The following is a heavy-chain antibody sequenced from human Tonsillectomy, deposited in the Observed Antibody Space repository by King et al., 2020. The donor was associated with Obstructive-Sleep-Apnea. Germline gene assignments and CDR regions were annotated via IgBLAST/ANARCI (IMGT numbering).Heavy chain of an antibody. V-gene: IGHV3-30*04. Sequence: VQLVESGGGVVQPGRSLRLSCVVSGFTFRNIGMHWFRQAPDKGLEWVASISFDGSEKYYADSVRGRLTISRDNSKSTLYLHMNSLRGEDTAIYYCTRDAVPTKYFDPWGQGTLVTVSP. D-gene: IGHD5-12*01. J-gene: IGHJ5*02. CDR3: TRDAVPTKYFDP. CDR1: GFTFRNIG. CDR2: ISFDGSEK.